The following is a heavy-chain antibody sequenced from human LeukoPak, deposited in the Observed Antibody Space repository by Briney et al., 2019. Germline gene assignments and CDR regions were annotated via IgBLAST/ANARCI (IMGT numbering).Heavy chain of an antibody. Sequence: SETLSLTCTVSGGSISSYYWSWIRQPPGKGLEWIGYIYYSGSTNYNPSLKSRVTISVDTSKNQFSLKLSSVTAADTAVYYCAREGSMTARPFVSIDYWGQGTLVTISS. J-gene: IGHJ4*02. CDR1: GGSISSYY. D-gene: IGHD6-6*01. CDR2: IYYSGST. V-gene: IGHV4-59*01. CDR3: AREGSMTARPFVSIDY.